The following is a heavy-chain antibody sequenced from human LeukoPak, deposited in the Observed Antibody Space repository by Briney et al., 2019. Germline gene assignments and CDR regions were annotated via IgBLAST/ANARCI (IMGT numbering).Heavy chain of an antibody. J-gene: IGHJ4*02. CDR3: ARGGLRGAMAELRAFDY. V-gene: IGHV3-30-3*01. D-gene: IGHD3-16*01. CDR1: GFTFSSYA. CDR2: ISYDGSNK. Sequence: GRSLRLSCAASGFTFSSYAMHWVRQAPGKGLEWVAVISYDGSNKYYADSVKGRFTISRDNSKNTLYLQVNSLRAEDTAVYYCARGGLRGAMAELRAFDYWGQGTLVTVSS.